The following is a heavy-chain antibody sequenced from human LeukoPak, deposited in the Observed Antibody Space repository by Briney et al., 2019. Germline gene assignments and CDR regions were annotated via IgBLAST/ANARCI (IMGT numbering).Heavy chain of an antibody. J-gene: IGHJ6*02. CDR1: GYTFTGYY. Sequence: ASVKVSCKASGYTFTGYYMHWVRQAPGQGLEWMGWINPNSGGTNYAQKFQGRVTMTRDTSISTAYMELSRLRSDDTAVYYCARDKGGYYYGMDVWGQGTTATVSS. V-gene: IGHV1-2*02. CDR3: ARDKGGYYYGMDV. CDR2: INPNSGGT.